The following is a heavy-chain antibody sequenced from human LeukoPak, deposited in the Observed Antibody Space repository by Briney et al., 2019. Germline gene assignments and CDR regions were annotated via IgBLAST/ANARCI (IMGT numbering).Heavy chain of an antibody. CDR2: IYYSGST. V-gene: IGHV4-59*12. J-gene: IGHJ4*01. D-gene: IGHD6-25*01. CDR3: ARENVDPQRTTYYFDY. Sequence: SETLSLTCTVSGGSISSYYWSWIRQPPGKGLEWIGYIYYSGSTNYNPSLKSRVTISVDTSKNQFSLKLSSVTAADTAVYYCARENVDPQRTTYYFDYWGHGTLVTVSS. CDR1: GGSISSYY.